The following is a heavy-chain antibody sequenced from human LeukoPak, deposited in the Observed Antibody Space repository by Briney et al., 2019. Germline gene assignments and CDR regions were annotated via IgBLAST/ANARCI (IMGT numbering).Heavy chain of an antibody. J-gene: IGHJ4*02. CDR3: TRDHPDCRGTTCLLCDH. D-gene: IGHD2-2*01. Sequence: GGSLRLSCTASGFTFGSYAMSWVRQGPGKGLVWVSSVTSGGVTTYYADSVKGRFTISRDNSKNTLYLQMNSLRAEDTAAYYCTRDHPDCRGTTCLLCDHWGQGTLVTVSS. CDR1: GFTFGSYA. V-gene: IGHV3-23*01. CDR2: VTSGGVTT.